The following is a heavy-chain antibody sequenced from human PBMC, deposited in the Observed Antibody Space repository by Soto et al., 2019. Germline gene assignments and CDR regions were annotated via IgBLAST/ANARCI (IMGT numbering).Heavy chain of an antibody. V-gene: IGHV4-31*03. Sequence: QVQLQESGPGLVKPSQTLSLTCTVSGGSISSGGYYWSWIRQHPGKGLEWIGYIYYSGSTYYNPSLKSRVTLTVDTSKNQFSLKLSSVTAADTAVYYCARAPERVFGVVAFDYWGQGTLVTVSS. CDR2: IYYSGST. CDR1: GGSISSGGYY. D-gene: IGHD3-3*01. CDR3: ARAPERVFGVVAFDY. J-gene: IGHJ4*02.